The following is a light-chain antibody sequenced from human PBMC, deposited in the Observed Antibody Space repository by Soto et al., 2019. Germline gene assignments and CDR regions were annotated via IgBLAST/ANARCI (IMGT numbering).Light chain of an antibody. V-gene: IGKV1-8*01. J-gene: IGKJ1*01. CDR2: AAS. CDR3: QQYYSDPLP. Sequence: AIRMTQSPSSLSASTGDRVTITCRASQGISSYLAWYQQKPGKAPKLLIYAASTLQSGVPSRFSGSGSGTDVTLTISCLQSEDFAPYYCQQYYSDPLPFGQGTKVEIK. CDR1: QGISSY.